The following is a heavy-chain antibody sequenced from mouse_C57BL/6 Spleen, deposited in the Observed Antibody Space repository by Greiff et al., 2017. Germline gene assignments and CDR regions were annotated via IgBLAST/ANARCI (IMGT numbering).Heavy chain of an antibody. V-gene: IGHV14-4*01. Sequence: VQLQQSGAELVRPGASVKLSCTASGFNIKDDYMHWVKQRPEQGLEWIGWIDPENGDTEYASKFQGKATITADTSFNTAYLQLSSLTSEDTAVYYCTSYGNFHFDYWGQGTTLTVSS. CDR1: GFNIKDDY. J-gene: IGHJ2*01. D-gene: IGHD2-1*01. CDR3: TSYGNFHFDY. CDR2: IDPENGDT.